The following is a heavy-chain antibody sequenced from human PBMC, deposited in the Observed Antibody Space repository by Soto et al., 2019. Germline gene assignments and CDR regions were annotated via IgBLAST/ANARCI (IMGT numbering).Heavy chain of an antibody. CDR1: GGSISSGGYS. D-gene: IGHD4-17*01. V-gene: IGHV4-30-2*01. Sequence: SETLSLTCTVSGGSISSGGYSWSWIRQPPGKGLEWIGYIYHSGSTYYNPSLKSRVTISLDRSKKQFSLKLSSVTAAETAVYYCARGMTTVTTLDYWGQGTLVTVSS. J-gene: IGHJ4*02. CDR3: ARGMTTVTTLDY. CDR2: IYHSGST.